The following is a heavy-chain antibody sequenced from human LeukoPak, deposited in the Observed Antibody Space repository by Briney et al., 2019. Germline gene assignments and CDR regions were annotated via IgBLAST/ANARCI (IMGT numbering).Heavy chain of an antibody. D-gene: IGHD3-3*01. CDR3: ARVGITIFGVDWYYFDY. Sequence: SETLSLTCTVSGASISRYYWGWIRQPPGKGLEWIGSIYHSGSTYYNPSLKSRVTISVDTSKNQFSLKLSSVTAADTAVYYCARVGITIFGVDWYYFDYWGQGTLVTVSS. CDR1: GASISRYY. J-gene: IGHJ4*02. CDR2: IYHSGST. V-gene: IGHV4-38-2*02.